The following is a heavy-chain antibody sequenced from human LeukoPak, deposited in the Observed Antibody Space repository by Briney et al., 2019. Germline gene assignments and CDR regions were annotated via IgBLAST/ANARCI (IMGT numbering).Heavy chain of an antibody. V-gene: IGHV4-28*01. Sequence: SETLSLTCDVSGYAIGSSNNWGWIRQPPGRGLQWIGHVNFPGTSTYNASLRNRVTISIEASKNRFSLRLTSVTAADAAIYYCARVVSQAAPDWYMDVWGGGTVVIVSS. CDR2: VNFPGTS. CDR1: GYAIGSSNN. D-gene: IGHD2-21*01. CDR3: ARVVSQAAPDWYMDV. J-gene: IGHJ2*01.